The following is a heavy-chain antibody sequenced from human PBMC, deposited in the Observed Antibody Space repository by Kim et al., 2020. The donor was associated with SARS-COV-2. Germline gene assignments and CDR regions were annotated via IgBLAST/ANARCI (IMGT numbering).Heavy chain of an antibody. Sequence: GGSLRLSCAASGFTFSSHWMHWVRQAPGKGLVWVSRINSDGTTTSYGDSMKGRFTISRDNAKNTLYLQMNSLRAEDTAVYYCARRQFTSGWDYFDYWGQG. CDR2: INSDGTTT. CDR1: GFTFSSHW. D-gene: IGHD6-19*01. J-gene: IGHJ4*02. CDR3: ARRQFTSGWDYFDY. V-gene: IGHV3-74*01.